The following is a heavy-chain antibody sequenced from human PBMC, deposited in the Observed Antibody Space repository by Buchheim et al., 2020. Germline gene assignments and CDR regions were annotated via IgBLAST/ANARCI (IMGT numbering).Heavy chain of an antibody. CDR2: ISYDGSNK. Sequence: QVQLVESGGGVVQPGRSLRLSCAASGFTFSSYAMHWVRQAPGKGLEWVAVISYDGSNKYYADSVKGRFTISRDNSKNTLYLQMNSLRAEDTAVYYCASGSPRGWSFDYWGQGTL. CDR3: ASGSPRGWSFDY. D-gene: IGHD6-19*01. V-gene: IGHV3-30-3*01. J-gene: IGHJ4*02. CDR1: GFTFSSYA.